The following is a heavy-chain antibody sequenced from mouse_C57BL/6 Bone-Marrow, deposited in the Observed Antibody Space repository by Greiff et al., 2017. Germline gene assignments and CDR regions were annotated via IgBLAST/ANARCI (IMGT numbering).Heavy chain of an antibody. CDR1: GYEFSSSW. J-gene: IGHJ4*01. V-gene: IGHV1-82*01. D-gene: IGHD2-4*01. Sequence: VQLQQSGPELVKPGASVKFSCKASGYEFSSSWMNWVKQRPGKGLEWIGRIYPGDGDTNNNGKFKGKATLTADKSSSTAYMQLSSLTSEDSAVDICARYDYDRYYYAMYYWGQGTSVTVSS. CDR2: IYPGDGDT. CDR3: ARYDYDRYYYAMYY.